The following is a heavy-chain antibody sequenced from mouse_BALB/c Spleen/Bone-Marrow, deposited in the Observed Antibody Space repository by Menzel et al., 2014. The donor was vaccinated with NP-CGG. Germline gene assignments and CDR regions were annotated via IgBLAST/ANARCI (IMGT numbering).Heavy chain of an antibody. J-gene: IGHJ3*01. CDR2: IDPENGNT. CDR3: VRGNFQFAY. CDR1: GFNIKEFY. V-gene: IGHV14-1*02. Sequence: VQLKHSGAELVRPEALVKLSCITSGFNIKEFYMHWVKQRPEQGLEWIGWIDPENGNTIYDPNFQGKASISADTSSNTAYLQLSNLTSEDTAVYYCVRGNFQFAYWGQGTLVTVSA.